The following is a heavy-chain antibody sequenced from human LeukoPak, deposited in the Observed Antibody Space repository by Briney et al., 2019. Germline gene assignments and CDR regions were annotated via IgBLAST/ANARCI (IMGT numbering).Heavy chain of an antibody. V-gene: IGHV3-9*01. CDR3: AKARGPLDY. CDR2: ISWNSGSI. CDR1: GFPFEDYA. Sequence: PGGSLRLSCAASGFPFEDYAMHWVRQAPGKGLEWVSGISWNSGSIGYADSVKGRFTISRDNAKNSLYLQMNSLRAEDTALYYCAKARGPLDYWGQGTLVTVSS. D-gene: IGHD3-10*01. J-gene: IGHJ4*02.